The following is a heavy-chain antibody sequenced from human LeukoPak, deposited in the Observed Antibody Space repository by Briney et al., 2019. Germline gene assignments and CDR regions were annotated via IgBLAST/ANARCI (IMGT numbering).Heavy chain of an antibody. D-gene: IGHD1-26*01. Sequence: ASVKVSCKASGYTFTSYGISWVRQAPGQGLEWMGWISAYNGNTNYAQKLQGRVTMTTDTSTSTGYMELRSLRSDDKAVYYCARDKLVGAIDYWGQGTLVTVSS. CDR2: ISAYNGNT. CDR1: GYTFTSYG. CDR3: ARDKLVGAIDY. J-gene: IGHJ4*02. V-gene: IGHV1-18*01.